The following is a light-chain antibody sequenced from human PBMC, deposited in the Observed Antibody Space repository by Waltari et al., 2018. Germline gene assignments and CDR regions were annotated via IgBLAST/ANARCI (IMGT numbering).Light chain of an antibody. CDR1: QSVSTY. J-gene: IGKJ1*01. CDR3: QHYLRLPAT. Sequence: ELVLTQSPGTLPLSLGERANLSCRASQSVSTYLAWDQQKPGQAPRLLIYHASTRATGIPDRFSGSGSGTDFSLTISRLEPEDFAVYHCQHYLRLPATFGQGTKVEIK. V-gene: IGKV3-20*01. CDR2: HAS.